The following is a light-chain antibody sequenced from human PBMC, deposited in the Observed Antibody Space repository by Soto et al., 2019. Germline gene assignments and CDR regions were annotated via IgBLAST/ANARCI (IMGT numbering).Light chain of an antibody. CDR1: QSISTW. J-gene: IGKJ2*01. Sequence: DIQMTQSPSTLSASVGDRVTITCRASQSISTWLAWYQQKPGKAPKVLIYDASTLESGVPSRFSGSGSGTELTLPIGSLQPDDFATVYSQHYKSYSPRTFFGRGPKLEIK. V-gene: IGKV1-5*01. CDR2: DAS. CDR3: QHYKSYSPRTF.